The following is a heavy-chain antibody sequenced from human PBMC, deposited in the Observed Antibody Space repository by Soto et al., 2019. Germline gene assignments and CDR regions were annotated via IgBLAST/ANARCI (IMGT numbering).Heavy chain of an antibody. D-gene: IGHD3-10*01. CDR1: GYSFTSYW. CDR3: ARRGYGSETTKYYYYGMAV. J-gene: IGHJ6*02. V-gene: IGHV5-10-1*01. CDR2: IDPSDSYT. Sequence: GESLKISCKGSGYSFTSYWISWVRQMPGKGLEWMGRIDPSDSYTNYSPSFQGHVTISADKSISTAYLQWSSLKASDTAMYYCARRGYGSETTKYYYYGMAVWGQGTKVTFSS.